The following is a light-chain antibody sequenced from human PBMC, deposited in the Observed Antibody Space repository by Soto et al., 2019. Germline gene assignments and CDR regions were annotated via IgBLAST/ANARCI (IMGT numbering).Light chain of an antibody. J-gene: IGLJ1*01. CDR2: DVS. CDR3: CSYTTSSTYV. Sequence: QSALTQPASVSGSPGQPIAISCTGTSSDVGGYNYVSRYQQHPGKAPKLMIYDVSNRPSGVSNRFSDSKSGNTASLPISRLQAEDEADYYCCSYTTSSTYVFGTGTKLTVL. CDR1: SSDVGGYNY. V-gene: IGLV2-14*03.